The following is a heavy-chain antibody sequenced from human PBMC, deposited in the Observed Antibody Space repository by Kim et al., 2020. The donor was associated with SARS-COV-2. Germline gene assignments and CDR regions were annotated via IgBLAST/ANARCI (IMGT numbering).Heavy chain of an antibody. J-gene: IGHJ4*02. V-gene: IGHV3-64D*09. CDR1: GFTFSSYA. Sequence: GGSLRLSCSASGFTFSSYAMHWVRQAPGKGLEYVSAISSNGGSTYYADSVKGRFTISRDNSKNTLYLQMSSLRAEDTAVYYCVKDLDDSSGYYLVLDYWGQGTLVTVSS. CDR2: ISSNGGST. CDR3: VKDLDDSSGYYLVLDY. D-gene: IGHD3-22*01.